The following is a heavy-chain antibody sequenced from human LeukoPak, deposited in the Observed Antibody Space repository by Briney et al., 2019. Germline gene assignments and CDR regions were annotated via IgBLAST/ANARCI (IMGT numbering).Heavy chain of an antibody. V-gene: IGHV4-39*07. D-gene: IGHD3-3*01. Sequence: SETLSLTCSVSGGSISSGSYYWGWIRQPPGKELEWIGSIYYSGSTYYNPSLKSRITISLDTSKNQFSLKLSSVTAADTAVYYCARDKTFEVVNYFDYWGQGTLVTVSS. CDR3: ARDKTFEVVNYFDY. J-gene: IGHJ4*02. CDR1: GGSISSGSYY. CDR2: IYYSGST.